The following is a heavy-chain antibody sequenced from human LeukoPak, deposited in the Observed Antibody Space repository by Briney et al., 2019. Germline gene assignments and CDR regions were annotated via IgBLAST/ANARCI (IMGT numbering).Heavy chain of an antibody. CDR3: ARRASGWSHFDY. V-gene: IGHV4-59*12. CDR2: ISSAGST. CDR1: GGSIISYY. J-gene: IGHJ4*02. Sequence: PSETLSLTCTVSGGSIISYYWSWIRQPPGMRLEWIGYISSAGSTIYNSSLKSRVTISVDTPNNRFSLNLHSVTAADTAVYYCARRASGWSHFDYWGQGTLVTVSS. D-gene: IGHD6-19*01.